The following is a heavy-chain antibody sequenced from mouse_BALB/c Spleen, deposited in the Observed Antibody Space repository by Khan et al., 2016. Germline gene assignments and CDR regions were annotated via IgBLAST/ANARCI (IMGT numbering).Heavy chain of an antibody. J-gene: IGHJ1*01. CDR3: AREAYGIHWCFDV. D-gene: IGHD2-10*02. CDR1: DYTFTSYW. CDR2: IAPGSGDT. Sequence: DLVKPGASVKLSCKASDYTFTSYWINWIKQRPGQGLEWIGRIAPGSGDTYYNEMFKGKATLTVDTSSSTAYIQLSSLSSEDSAVNVCAREAYGIHWCFDVWGAGTTVTVSS. V-gene: IGHV1S41*01.